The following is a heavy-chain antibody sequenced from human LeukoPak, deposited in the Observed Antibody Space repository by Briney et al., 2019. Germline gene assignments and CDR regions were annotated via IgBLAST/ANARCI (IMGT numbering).Heavy chain of an antibody. V-gene: IGHV5-51*01. J-gene: IGHJ6*02. CDR2: IYPGDSDT. CDR1: GYGFTSYW. D-gene: IGHD3-22*01. Sequence: GEPLNISCQGPGYGFTSYWIAWVRPIPRQGLEWMGIIYPGDSDTRYSPSFQGQVTISADKSISTAYLQWSSLKASDTAMYYCARHYSSDVMDVWGQGSTVTVSS. CDR3: ARHYSSDVMDV.